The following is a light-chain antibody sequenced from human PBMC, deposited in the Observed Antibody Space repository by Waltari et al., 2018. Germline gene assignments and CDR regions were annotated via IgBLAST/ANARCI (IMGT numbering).Light chain of an antibody. CDR3: QQYNSFS. CDR2: KAS. CDR1: QSISSW. J-gene: IGKJ4*01. V-gene: IGKV1-5*03. Sequence: DIQMTQSPSTLSASVGARVTITCRASQSISSWLAWYQQKPGKVPKLLIYKASSLESGVPSRFSGSGSGTEFTLTISSLQPDDFATYYCQQYNSFSFGGGTKVEIK.